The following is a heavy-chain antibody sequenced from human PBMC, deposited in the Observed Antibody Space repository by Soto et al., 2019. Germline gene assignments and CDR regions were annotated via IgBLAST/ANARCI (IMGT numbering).Heavy chain of an antibody. CDR2: FDPEDGET. CDR1: GYTLTELS. J-gene: IGHJ3*02. D-gene: IGHD3-10*01. CDR3: ATVSPAPMYDYGPQPPPHMAFDS. V-gene: IGHV1-24*01. Sequence: ASVKVSCKVSGYTLTELSMHWVRQAPGKGLEWMGGFDPEDGETIYAQKFQGRVTVTEDTSTDTAYMELSSLRSEDTAVYYCATVSPAPMYDYGPQPPPHMAFDSWGQGTMVTVSS.